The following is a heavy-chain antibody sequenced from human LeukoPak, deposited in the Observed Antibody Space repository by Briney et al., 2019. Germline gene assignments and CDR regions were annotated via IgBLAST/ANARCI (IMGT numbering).Heavy chain of an antibody. J-gene: IGHJ3*02. V-gene: IGHV1-2*06. CDR2: INPNSGGT. D-gene: IGHD4-23*01. CDR3: ATLTPYGGNRRNDAFDI. CDR1: GYTFTGYY. Sequence: ASVKVSCKASGYTFTGYYMHWVRQAPGQGLEWMGRINPNSGGTNYAQTFQGRVTMTRDTSISTAYMELSRLRSDDTAVYYCATLTPYGGNRRNDAFDIWGQGTMVTVSS.